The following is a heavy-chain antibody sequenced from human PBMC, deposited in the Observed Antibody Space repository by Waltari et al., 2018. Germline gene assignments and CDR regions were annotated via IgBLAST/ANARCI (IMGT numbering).Heavy chain of an antibody. Sequence: QTHLGQSGAEVKKPGDSVTVSCKAHGSIFSTYGITWVRKAPGQGLEWMGWISGYNGDTKYEQSLQGRVTMTTDTSTTTAYMEIRSLRYDDTAVYYCARDDVDSSNFGGFWGQGTVVTVSS. CDR3: ARDDVDSSNFGGF. CDR2: ISGYNGDT. J-gene: IGHJ4*02. V-gene: IGHV1-18*01. D-gene: IGHD6-13*01. CDR1: GSIFSTYG.